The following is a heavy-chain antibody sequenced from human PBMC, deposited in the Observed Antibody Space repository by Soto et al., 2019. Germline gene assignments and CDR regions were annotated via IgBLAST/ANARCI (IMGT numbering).Heavy chain of an antibody. D-gene: IGHD1-7*01. J-gene: IGHJ6*02. CDR2: IYYSGST. V-gene: IGHV4-59*01. Sequence: SETLSLTCSVSGGSISSGYWSWIRQPPGKGLEWIGYIYYSGSTNYNPSLKSRVTISVDTSKNQFSLKLSSVTAADTAVYYCARGELRHYYYGMDVWGQGTLVTVSS. CDR3: ARGELRHYYYGMDV. CDR1: GGSISSGY.